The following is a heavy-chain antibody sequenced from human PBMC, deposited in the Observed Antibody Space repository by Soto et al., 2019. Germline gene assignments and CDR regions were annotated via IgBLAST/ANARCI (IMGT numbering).Heavy chain of an antibody. V-gene: IGHV1-2*02. CDR3: ARDRNVGAVTYVY. D-gene: IGHD4-17*01. Sequence: QVPLVQSGAEVKKPGASVKVSCKASGYTFTGYYMHWVRQAPGQGLEWMGWINPNSGGTSYAQKFQGRVTMTRDTSISTAYMELSRLRSDDTAVYYCARDRNVGAVTYVYWGQGTLVTVSS. J-gene: IGHJ4*02. CDR2: INPNSGGT. CDR1: GYTFTGYY.